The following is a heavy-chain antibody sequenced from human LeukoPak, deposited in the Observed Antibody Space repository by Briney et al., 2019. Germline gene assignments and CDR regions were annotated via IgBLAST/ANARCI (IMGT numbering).Heavy chain of an antibody. J-gene: IGHJ4*02. D-gene: IGHD3-10*01. Sequence: GGSLRLSCVISGFTFGSYWMSWVRQAPGKGLEWVANIKQDGSEKNYVDSVKGRFTISRDNAENSLYLQMNSLTAEDTAVYYCARVGWFGELTRHPGGDFWGQGTLVTVSS. CDR1: GFTFGSYW. CDR3: ARVGWFGELTRHPGGDF. CDR2: IKQDGSEK. V-gene: IGHV3-7*01.